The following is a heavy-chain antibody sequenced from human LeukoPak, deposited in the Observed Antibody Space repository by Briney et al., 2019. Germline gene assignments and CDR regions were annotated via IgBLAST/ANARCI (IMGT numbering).Heavy chain of an antibody. CDR2: IRGGGTSE. J-gene: IGHJ3*02. Sequence: PGGSLRLSCTASGFTFSAYAMMWVRQAPGKGPEWVSAIRGGGTSEFYADSGKGRFRISRDNSKDTLFLQMNSLRAEDTALYYCARDPNGDYIGAFDMWGPGTMVTVSS. CDR1: GFTFSAYA. CDR3: ARDPNGDYIGAFDM. V-gene: IGHV3-23*01. D-gene: IGHD4-17*01.